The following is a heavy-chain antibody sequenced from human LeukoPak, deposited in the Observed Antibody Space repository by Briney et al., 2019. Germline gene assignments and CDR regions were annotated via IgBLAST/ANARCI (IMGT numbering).Heavy chain of an antibody. CDR1: GYTFTDYY. D-gene: IGHD6-13*01. Sequence: ASVKVSCKASGYTFTDYYIYWVRQAPGQGLEWMGWTNPKNGGTNYAQKFQGRVTMTSDTSISTAYMDLNSLKYDDTAVYYCARRVTAASGFDYWGQGTLVTVSS. J-gene: IGHJ4*02. V-gene: IGHV1-2*02. CDR2: TNPKNGGT. CDR3: ARRVTAASGFDY.